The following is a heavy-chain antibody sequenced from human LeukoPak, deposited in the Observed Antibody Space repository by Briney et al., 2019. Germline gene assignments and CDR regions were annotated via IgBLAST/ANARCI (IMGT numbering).Heavy chain of an antibody. CDR1: GGSISSSSYY. Sequence: PSDTLSLPCTVSGGSISSSSYYWGWIRQPPGKGLEWIGSIYYSGSTYYNSSLKSRVTISVDKSKTQFSLNQTSVTGAYTAVYYCARQVDATVRFDPWGQGTLVTVSS. CDR3: ARQVDATVRFDP. V-gene: IGHV4-39*01. CDR2: IYYSGST. D-gene: IGHD4-11*01. J-gene: IGHJ5*02.